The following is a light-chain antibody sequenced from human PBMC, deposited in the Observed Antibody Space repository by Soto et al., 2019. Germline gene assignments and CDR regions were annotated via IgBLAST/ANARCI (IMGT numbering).Light chain of an antibody. CDR1: QSVSNN. V-gene: IGKV3-15*01. CDR2: NAS. Sequence: EIVMTQSPATLSVSPGERATLSCRASQSVSNNLAWYQQKPGQAPRLLIHNASTRPTGLPARFSGSGSGTEFTLTISSLQSEDFAVYYCQQYNTWPLTFGGGTKVEI. CDR3: QQYNTWPLT. J-gene: IGKJ4*01.